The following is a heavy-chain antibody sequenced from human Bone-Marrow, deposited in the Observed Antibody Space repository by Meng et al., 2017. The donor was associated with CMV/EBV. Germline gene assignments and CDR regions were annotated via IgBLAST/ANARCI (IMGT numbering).Heavy chain of an antibody. D-gene: IGHD3-22*01. Sequence: GESLKISCAASGFTFSNSDMNWVRQAPGKGLEWVSGVSWNGSRTHYADSVKGRFIISRDNSRNFLYQQMNSLRPEDMAVYYCARGVYYYDSSGYYYEAPLDYWGQGTLVTVSS. CDR3: ARGVYYYDSSGYYYEAPLDY. V-gene: IGHV3-19*01. J-gene: IGHJ4*02. CDR2: VSWNGSRT. CDR1: GFTFSNSD.